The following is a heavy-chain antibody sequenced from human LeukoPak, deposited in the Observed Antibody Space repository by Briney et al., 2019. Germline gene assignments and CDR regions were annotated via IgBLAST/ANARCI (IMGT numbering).Heavy chain of an antibody. CDR2: ISGRDNTM. V-gene: IGHV3-48*03. Sequence: GGSLILSCATSGFTFSNFEMNWVRQAPGQGLEWVAYISGRDNTMYYADSVKGRFTISRDNARNALYLQMNSLRAKDTAIYYCARDRGTTMVRPFDIWGQGTMVTVSS. CDR1: GFTFSNFE. CDR3: ARDRGTTMVRPFDI. D-gene: IGHD4/OR15-4a*01. J-gene: IGHJ3*02.